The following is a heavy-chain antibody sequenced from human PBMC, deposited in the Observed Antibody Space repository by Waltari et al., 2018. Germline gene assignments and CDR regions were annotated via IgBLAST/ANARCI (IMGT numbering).Heavy chain of an antibody. D-gene: IGHD3-3*01. Sequence: QVQLQESGPGLVKPSETLSLTCTVSGYSISSGYYWGWIRQPPGKGLEWIGSIYHSGSTYYNPSLKSRVTISVDTSNNQFSLKLSSVTAADTAVYYCARDPRYYDFWSGYQTVDYWGQGTLVTVSS. J-gene: IGHJ4*02. CDR3: ARDPRYYDFWSGYQTVDY. CDR2: IYHSGST. V-gene: IGHV4-38-2*02. CDR1: GYSISSGYY.